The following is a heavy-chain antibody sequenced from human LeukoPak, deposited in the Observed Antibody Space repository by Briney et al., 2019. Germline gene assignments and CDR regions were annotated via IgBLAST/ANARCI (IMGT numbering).Heavy chain of an antibody. J-gene: IGHJ6*03. D-gene: IGHD2-15*01. CDR3: ARARCSGGSCYSEYYYYMDV. Sequence: ASVKVSCKASGYTFTSYGISWVRQAPGQGLEWMGWISAYNGNTNYAQKLQGRVTMTTDTSTSTAYMELRSLRSDDTAVYYCARARCSGGSCYSEYYYYMDVWGKGTTVTISS. V-gene: IGHV1-18*01. CDR2: ISAYNGNT. CDR1: GYTFTSYG.